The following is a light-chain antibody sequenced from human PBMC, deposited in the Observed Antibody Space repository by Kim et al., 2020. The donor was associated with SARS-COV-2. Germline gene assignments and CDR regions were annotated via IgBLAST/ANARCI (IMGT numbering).Light chain of an antibody. J-gene: IGKJ1*01. V-gene: IGKV1-39*01. CDR1: QSISSY. CDR3: QQSYSTPPT. Sequence: ASVGDGVSITCRASQSISSYLNWYQQKPGKAPKLLIYAASSLQSGVPASFSGSGSGTDFTLTISSLQPEDFATYYCQQSYSTPPTFGQGTKVDIK. CDR2: AAS.